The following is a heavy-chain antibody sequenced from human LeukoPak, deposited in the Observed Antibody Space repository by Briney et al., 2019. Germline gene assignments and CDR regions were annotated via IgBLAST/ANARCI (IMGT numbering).Heavy chain of an antibody. V-gene: IGHV3-48*02. D-gene: IGHD6-19*01. Sequence: PGGSLRLSCVASGFTFSIYSMNWVRQAPGKGLEWVSYISSSDNTLYYADSVKGRFTISRDNAKNSLYLQMNSLRDEDTAVYYCARRSMTRQQIVVAGVDYWGQGTLVTVSS. CDR2: ISSSDNTL. J-gene: IGHJ4*02. CDR3: ARRSMTRQQIVVAGVDY. CDR1: GFTFSIYS.